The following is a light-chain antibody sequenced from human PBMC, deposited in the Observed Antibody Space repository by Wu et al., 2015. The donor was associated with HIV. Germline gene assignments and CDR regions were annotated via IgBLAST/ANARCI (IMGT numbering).Light chain of an antibody. J-gene: IGKJ3*01. CDR3: QQHDNLPLT. V-gene: IGKV1D-13*01. Sequence: AIQLTQSPSSLSASVGDRVTITCRAGQDISSALAWYQQKPGNAPKLLIYDASSLESGVPSRFSGSGSGTDFTLTISSLQSDDIATYYCQQHDNLPLTFGPGTKVDI. CDR1: QDISSA. CDR2: DAS.